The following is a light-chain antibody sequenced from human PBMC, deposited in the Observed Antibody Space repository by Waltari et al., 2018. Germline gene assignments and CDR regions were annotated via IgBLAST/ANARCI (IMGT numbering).Light chain of an antibody. CDR2: DVN. CDR1: SSDGGGDDA. V-gene: IGLV2-14*03. Sequence: QSALTQPASVSGAPGQSITISCTGSSSDGGGDDAVSWYQGHPGQAPKVIIYDVNNRPSGVSDRFSGSKSGNTASLTISGLQAEDEANYYCSSQSGNNVVIFGGGTKLTVL. CDR3: SSQSGNNVVI. J-gene: IGLJ2*01.